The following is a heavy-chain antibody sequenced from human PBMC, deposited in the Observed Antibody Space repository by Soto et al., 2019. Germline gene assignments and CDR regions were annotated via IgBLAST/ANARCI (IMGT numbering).Heavy chain of an antibody. CDR1: GFTVNNDY. D-gene: IGHD3-10*01. CDR2: IYSSGKT. Sequence: GGSLRLSCAVSGFTVNNDYMSWVRQAPGKGLEWVSVIYSSGKTEYADSVRGRFTVSRDTFRNTLYLQMNSLRAEDTAVYYCTRDSSYYGAGRGVLDYWGPGTLVTVSS. CDR3: TRDSSYYGAGRGVLDY. V-gene: IGHV3-66*01. J-gene: IGHJ4*02.